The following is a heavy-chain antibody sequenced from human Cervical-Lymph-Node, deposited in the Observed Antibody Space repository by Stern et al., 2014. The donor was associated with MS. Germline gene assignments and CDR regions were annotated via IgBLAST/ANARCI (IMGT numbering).Heavy chain of an antibody. CDR2: ITWNSGGV. J-gene: IGHJ4*02. D-gene: IGHD6-19*01. CDR3: AKDVDSTIAVSFDA. Sequence: VQLVESGGGLVQPGRSVRLSCAASGFTFDDYAMHWVRQATGKGLEWVSSITWNSGGVAYADSVKGRFTISRDNAKNSLSRHLDCLRAEDTAFYYCAKDVDSTIAVSFDACGQVTLVTVSS. CDR1: GFTFDDYA. V-gene: IGHV3-9*01.